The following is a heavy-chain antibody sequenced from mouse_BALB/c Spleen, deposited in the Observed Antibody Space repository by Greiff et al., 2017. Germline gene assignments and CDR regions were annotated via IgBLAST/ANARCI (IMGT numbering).Heavy chain of an antibody. CDR2: INSNGGST. Sequence: EVQRVESGGGLVQPGGSLKLSCAASGFTFSSYGMSWVRQTPDKRLELVATINSNGGSTYYPDSVKGRFTISRDNAKNTLYLQMSSLKSEDTAMYYCARDWDYAMDYWGQGTSVTVSS. J-gene: IGHJ4*01. V-gene: IGHV5-6-3*01. CDR3: ARDWDYAMDY. CDR1: GFTFSSYG. D-gene: IGHD4-1*01.